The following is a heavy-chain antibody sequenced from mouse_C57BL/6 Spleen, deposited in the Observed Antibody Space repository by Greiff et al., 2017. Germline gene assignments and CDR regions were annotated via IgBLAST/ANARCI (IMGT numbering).Heavy chain of an antibody. CDR3: ARCNWTYYFDY. J-gene: IGHJ2*01. V-gene: IGHV1-80*01. CDR2: IYPGDGDT. Sequence: QVQLKESGAELVKPGASVKISCKASGYAFSSYWMNWVKQRPGKGLEWIGQIYPGDGDTNYNGKFKGKATLTADKSSSTAYMQLSSLTSEDSAVYFCARCNWTYYFDYWGQGTTLTVSS. CDR1: GYAFSSYW. D-gene: IGHD4-1*01.